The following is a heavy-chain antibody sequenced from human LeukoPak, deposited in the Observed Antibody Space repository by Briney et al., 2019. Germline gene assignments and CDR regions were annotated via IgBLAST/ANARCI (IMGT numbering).Heavy chain of an antibody. CDR2: IYHSGST. V-gene: IGHV4-38-2*02. J-gene: IGHJ6*03. CDR1: GYSITTTYY. CDR3: ARVPRGYSPTHQYYYYYMDV. Sequence: KPSETLSLTCTVSGYSITTTYYWGWIRQSPRKGLEWIGGIYHSGSTNYNPSLKSRVTMSVDTSKNQFSLKLSSVTAADTAVYYCARVPRGYSPTHQYYYYYMDVWGKGTTVTVSS. D-gene: IGHD5-18*01.